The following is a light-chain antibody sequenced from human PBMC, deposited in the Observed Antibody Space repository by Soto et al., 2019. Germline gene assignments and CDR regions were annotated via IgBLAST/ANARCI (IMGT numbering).Light chain of an antibody. CDR3: QQYGSSPQT. V-gene: IGKV3-20*01. J-gene: IGKJ1*01. Sequence: EIVMTQSPATLPVSPGERVTLSCRASESISTNLAWYQQKPGQAPRLLIYGASSRATGIPDRFSGSGSGTDFTLTISRLEPEDFAVYYCQQYGSSPQTFGQGTKVDIK. CDR2: GAS. CDR1: ESISTN.